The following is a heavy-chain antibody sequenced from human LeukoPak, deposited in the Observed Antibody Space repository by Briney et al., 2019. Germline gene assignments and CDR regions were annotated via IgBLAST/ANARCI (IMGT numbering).Heavy chain of an antibody. J-gene: IGHJ4*02. CDR1: GYTFIGYY. CDR3: ARDFSEYDILTGVFDY. Sequence: GASVKVSCKASGYTFIGYYMHWVRQAPGQGLEWMGWINPNSGGTKYAQKFQGRVTMTRDTSISTAYMELGRLRSDDTAVYYCARDFSEYDILTGVFDYWGQGTLVTVSS. D-gene: IGHD3-9*01. CDR2: INPNSGGT. V-gene: IGHV1-2*02.